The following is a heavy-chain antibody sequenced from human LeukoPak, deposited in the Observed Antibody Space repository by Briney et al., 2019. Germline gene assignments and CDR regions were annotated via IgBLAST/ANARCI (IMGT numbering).Heavy chain of an antibody. V-gene: IGHV1-69*05. D-gene: IGHD3-22*01. CDR2: IIPIFGTA. CDR1: GGTFSSYA. Sequence: GPSVTLSCKASGGTFSSYAISWVRQAPGQGLEWMGGIIPIFGTANYAQKFQGRVTITTDESTSTAYMELSSLRSEDTAVYYCASEDADYYDSSGYYYRAFDIWGQGTMVTVSS. CDR3: ASEDADYYDSSGYYYRAFDI. J-gene: IGHJ3*02.